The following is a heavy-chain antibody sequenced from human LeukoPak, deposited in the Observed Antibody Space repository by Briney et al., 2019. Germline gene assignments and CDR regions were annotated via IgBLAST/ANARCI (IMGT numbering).Heavy chain of an antibody. J-gene: IGHJ4*02. CDR1: GFTFSSYG. Sequence: GGSLRLSCAASGFTFSSYGMRWVRQAPGKGLEWVAVISYDGSNKYYADSVKGRFTISRDNSKNTLYLQMNSLRAEDTAVYYCAKGDFDYWGQGTLVTVSS. CDR3: AKGDFDY. CDR2: ISYDGSNK. V-gene: IGHV3-30*18.